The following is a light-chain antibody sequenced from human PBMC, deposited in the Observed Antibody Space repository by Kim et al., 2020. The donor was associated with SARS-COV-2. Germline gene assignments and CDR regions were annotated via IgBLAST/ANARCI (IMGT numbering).Light chain of an antibody. V-gene: IGLV2-14*03. CDR1: SSNIGSYNY. CDR3: SSFAATSRLV. J-gene: IGLJ3*02. CDR2: DVN. Sequence: QSALTQPASVSGSPRQSITISCTGTSSNIGSYNYVSWYQQHPGRAPKLMIYDVNKRPSGVSNRFSGSKSGNTASLTISGLQAENEADYECSSFAATSRLVFGGGTRL.